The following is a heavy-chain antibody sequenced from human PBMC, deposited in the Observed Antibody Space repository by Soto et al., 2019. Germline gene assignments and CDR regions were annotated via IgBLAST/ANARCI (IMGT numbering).Heavy chain of an antibody. CDR1: SGSISTYY. CDR3: ARGLYGDYSWEASDI. CDR2: VYYSGYT. D-gene: IGHD4-17*01. V-gene: IGHV4-59*01. Sequence: QVQLQESGPGLVKPSETLSLTCTVSSGSISTYYWSWIRQPPGKGLEWIGYVYYSGYTNYNPSLKSRGTISVDTSKNQFSLKLTSVTAADTAVYYCARGLYGDYSWEASDIWGQGTMVTVSS. J-gene: IGHJ3*02.